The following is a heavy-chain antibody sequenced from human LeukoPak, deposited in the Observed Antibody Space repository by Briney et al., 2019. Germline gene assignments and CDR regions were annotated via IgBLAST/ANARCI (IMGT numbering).Heavy chain of an antibody. J-gene: IGHJ4*02. CDR1: GFTFSSFA. V-gene: IGHV3-48*01. CDR3: ARGSTYYKSSGQVPFDY. Sequence: GGSLRLSCAASGFTFSSFAMSWVRQAPGKGLEWVSYISGSSGIIDYADSVRGRFTISRDNAKNSLYLQMNSLRAEDTAVYYCARGSTYYKSSGQVPFDYWGQGTLVTVSS. CDR2: ISGSSGII. D-gene: IGHD3-22*01.